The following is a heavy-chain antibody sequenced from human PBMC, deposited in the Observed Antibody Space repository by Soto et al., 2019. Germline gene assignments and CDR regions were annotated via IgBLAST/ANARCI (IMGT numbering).Heavy chain of an antibody. Sequence: LRLSCAASGFTFSSYAMSWVRQAPGKGLEWVSAISGSGGSTYYADSVKGRFTISRDNSKNTLYLQMNSLRAEDTAVYYCAKEGVTIFGVVDTPCFDYWGQGTLVTVSS. V-gene: IGHV3-23*01. J-gene: IGHJ4*02. CDR3: AKEGVTIFGVVDTPCFDY. D-gene: IGHD3-3*01. CDR2: ISGSGGST. CDR1: GFTFSSYA.